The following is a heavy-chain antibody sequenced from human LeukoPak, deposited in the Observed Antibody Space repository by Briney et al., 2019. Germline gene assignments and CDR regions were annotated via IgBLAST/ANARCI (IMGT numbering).Heavy chain of an antibody. D-gene: IGHD3-22*01. Sequence: GGSLRLSCAPSGFTSSSYSMNWVRQAPGEGLEWVSYISSSISYIYYADSVQGRFTIYRDNAKNSLYLQMNSLRAEDTAVYYCARSFGYPYWGQGTLVTVSS. CDR1: GFTSSSYS. CDR2: ISSSISYI. J-gene: IGHJ4*02. V-gene: IGHV3-21*01. CDR3: ARSFGYPY.